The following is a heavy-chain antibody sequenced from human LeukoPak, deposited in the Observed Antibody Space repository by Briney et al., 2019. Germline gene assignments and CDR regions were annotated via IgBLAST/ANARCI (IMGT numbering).Heavy chain of an antibody. CDR3: ARTRDGNSRYFDS. V-gene: IGHV4-39*07. CDR1: GGSISSSSYY. Sequence: SETLSLTCTVSGGSISSSSYYWGWIRQPPGKGLEWIGSIYYSGSTYYNPSLKSRVTISVDTSKNQFSLKLSSVTAADTAVYFCARTRDGNSRYFDSWGQGTLVTVSS. CDR2: IYYSGST. J-gene: IGHJ4*02. D-gene: IGHD5-24*01.